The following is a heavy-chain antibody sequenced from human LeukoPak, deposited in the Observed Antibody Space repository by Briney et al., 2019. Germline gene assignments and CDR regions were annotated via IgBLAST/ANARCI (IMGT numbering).Heavy chain of an antibody. V-gene: IGHV1-69*13. D-gene: IGHD4-23*01. CDR1: GGTFSSYA. CDR3: ARARGKPRSYNYYGMDV. CDR2: IIPIFGTG. Sequence: GASVKVSCKASGGTFSSYAISWVRQAPGQGLEWMGGIIPIFGTGNYAQKFQGRVTITADESTSTAYMEMSSLRSEDTAVYYCARARGKPRSYNYYGMDVWGQGTTVTVSS. J-gene: IGHJ6*02.